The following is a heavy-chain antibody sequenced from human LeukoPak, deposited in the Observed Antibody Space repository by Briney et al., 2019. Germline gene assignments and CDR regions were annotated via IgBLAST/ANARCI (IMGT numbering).Heavy chain of an antibody. CDR1: GYRVTSYW. Sequence: GGPLKVNRMGPGYRVTSYWRCWVRRIPGKKLEWMGIIYPGDSDTRYSPSFQGQVTISADKSISTAYLQWSSLKASDTAMYYCARGYYFDYWGQGTLVTVSS. CDR2: IYPGDSDT. J-gene: IGHJ4*02. CDR3: ARGYYFDY. V-gene: IGHV5-51*01.